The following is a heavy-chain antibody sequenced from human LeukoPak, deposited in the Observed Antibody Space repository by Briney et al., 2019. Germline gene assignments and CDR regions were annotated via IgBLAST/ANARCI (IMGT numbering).Heavy chain of an antibody. Sequence: PSETLSLTCAVSGGSISSGGYSWSWIRQPPGKGLEWIGYIYHSVSTYYNPSLKSRVTISVDRSKNQFSLKLSSVTAADTAVYYCARGGSSDYGDYQDWGQGTLVTVSS. J-gene: IGHJ1*01. V-gene: IGHV4-30-2*01. CDR3: ARGGSSDYGDYQD. D-gene: IGHD4-17*01. CDR1: GGSISSGGYS. CDR2: IYHSVST.